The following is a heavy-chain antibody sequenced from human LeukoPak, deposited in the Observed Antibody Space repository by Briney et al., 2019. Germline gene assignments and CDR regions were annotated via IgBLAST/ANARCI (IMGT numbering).Heavy chain of an antibody. J-gene: IGHJ4*02. CDR1: GFTVSSNS. V-gene: IGHV3-53*01. D-gene: IGHD4/OR15-4a*01. Sequence: GGSLRFSGTVSGFTVSSNSMSWVRQAPGKGLEWVSFIYSDNTHYSDSVKGRFTISRDNSKNTLYPQLNSLRAEDTAVYYCARRAGAYSHPYDYWGQGTLVTVSS. CDR2: IYSDNT. CDR3: ARRAGAYSHPYDY.